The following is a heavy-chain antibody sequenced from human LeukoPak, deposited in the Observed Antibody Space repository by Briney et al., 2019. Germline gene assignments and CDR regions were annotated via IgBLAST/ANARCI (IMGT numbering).Heavy chain of an antibody. V-gene: IGHV3-33*08. CDR3: ARDPYSGWYGGYYYYGMDV. Sequence: GGSLRLSCAASGFTFSSYGMHWVRQAPGKGLEWVAVIWYDGSNKYYADSVKGRFTISRDNSKNTLYLQMNSLRAEDTAVYYCARDPYSGWYGGYYYYGMDVWGQGTTVTVSS. CDR2: IWYDGSNK. D-gene: IGHD6-19*01. J-gene: IGHJ6*02. CDR1: GFTFSSYG.